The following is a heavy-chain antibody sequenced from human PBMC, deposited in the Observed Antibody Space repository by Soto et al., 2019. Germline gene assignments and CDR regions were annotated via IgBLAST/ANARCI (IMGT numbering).Heavy chain of an antibody. CDR2: TYYRSKWYN. D-gene: IGHD3-22*01. J-gene: IGHJ3*02. V-gene: IGHV6-1*01. CDR3: ARDGDDSSGYYYGGGAFDI. CDR1: GDSVSSNSAA. Sequence: SQTLSLTCAISGDSVSSNSAAWNWIRQSPSRGLEWLGRTYYRSKWYNDYAVSVKSRITINPDKSKNQFSLQLNSVTPEDTAVYYCARDGDDSSGYYYGGGAFDIWGQGTMVTVSS.